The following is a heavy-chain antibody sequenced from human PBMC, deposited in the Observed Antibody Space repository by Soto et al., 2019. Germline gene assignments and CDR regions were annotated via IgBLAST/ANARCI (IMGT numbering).Heavy chain of an antibody. Sequence: LRLSCAASGFTFSSYGMHWVRQAPGKGLEWVAVIWYDGSNKYYADSVKGRFTISRDNSKNTLYLQMNSLRAEDTAVYYCAREGYCSGGSCFLRAFDIWGQGTMVTVSS. CDR2: IWYDGSNK. V-gene: IGHV3-33*01. D-gene: IGHD2-15*01. CDR3: AREGYCSGGSCFLRAFDI. CDR1: GFTFSSYG. J-gene: IGHJ3*02.